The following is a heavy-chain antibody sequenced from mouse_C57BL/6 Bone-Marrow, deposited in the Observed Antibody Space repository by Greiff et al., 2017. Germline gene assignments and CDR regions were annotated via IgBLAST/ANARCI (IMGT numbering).Heavy chain of an antibody. D-gene: IGHD2-12*01. CDR3: ARPYYSYYWYFDV. V-gene: IGHV1-55*01. J-gene: IGHJ1*03. CDR1: GYTFTSYW. CDR2: IYPGSGST. Sequence: VQLQQPGAELVKPGASVKMSCKASGYTFTSYWITWVKQRPGQGLEWIGDIYPGSGSTNYNEKFKGKATLTVDTSSSTAYMQLSSLTSEDSAVYYCARPYYSYYWYFDVWGTGTTVTVSS.